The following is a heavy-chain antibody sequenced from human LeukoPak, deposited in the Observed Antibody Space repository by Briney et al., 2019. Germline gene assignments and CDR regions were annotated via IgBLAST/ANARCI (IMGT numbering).Heavy chain of an antibody. D-gene: IGHD6-6*01. Sequence: GGSLRLSCAASGFTFSNAWMSWVRQAPGKGLEWVGRIKSKTDGGTTDYAAPVKGTFTISRDDSKNTLYLQMNSLKTEDTAVYYCTTESRIAARPFDYWGQGTLVTVSS. V-gene: IGHV3-15*01. CDR3: TTESRIAARPFDY. CDR1: GFTFSNAW. J-gene: IGHJ4*02. CDR2: IKSKTDGGTT.